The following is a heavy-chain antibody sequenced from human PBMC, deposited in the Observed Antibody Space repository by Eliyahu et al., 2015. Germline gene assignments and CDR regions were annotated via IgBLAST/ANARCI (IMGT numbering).Heavy chain of an antibody. V-gene: IGHV2-5*02. Sequence: QITLKESGPTLVKPTQTLTLTCTXSGFSLSASXSGGXXXGWIRQTPDKALEWLALIYWDDDKRYSPSLRNRVIITKDTSKDQVVLTLTNVDPVDTATYFCAHRSYGSSGYFDYWGQGTLVTVSS. D-gene: IGHD3-22*01. CDR3: AHRSYGSSGYFDY. CDR2: IYWDDDK. CDR1: GFSLSASXSG. J-gene: IGHJ4*02.